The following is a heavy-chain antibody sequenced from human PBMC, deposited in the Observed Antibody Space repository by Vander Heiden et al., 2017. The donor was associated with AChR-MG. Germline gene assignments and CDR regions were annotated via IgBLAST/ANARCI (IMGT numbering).Heavy chain of an antibody. CDR2: INHSGST. CDR1: GGSFSGYY. Sequence: QVQLQQWGAGLLKPSETLSLTCAVYGGSFSGYYWSWIRQPPGKGLEWIGEINHSGSTTYNPSLKSPVTISVDTSKNQFSLKLSSVTAADTAVYYCARVYIKKRGSGWYGGYYYYGMDVWGQGTTVTVSS. D-gene: IGHD6-19*01. CDR3: ARVYIKKRGSGWYGGYYYYGMDV. V-gene: IGHV4-34*01. J-gene: IGHJ6*02.